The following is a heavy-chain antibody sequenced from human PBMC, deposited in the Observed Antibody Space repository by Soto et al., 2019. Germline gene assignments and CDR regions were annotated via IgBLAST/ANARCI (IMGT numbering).Heavy chain of an antibody. CDR1: GYTFTSYD. Sequence: ASVQVSCKASGYTFTSYDISWVRQAPGQGLEWMGWVNPNSGYTDYAQKFQGRVTMTRNTSISTVYMELSSLKSDDTAVYFCARGRGWRDFWGQGTLVTVSS. V-gene: IGHV1-8*01. J-gene: IGHJ4*02. CDR2: VNPNSGYT. D-gene: IGHD6-19*01. CDR3: ARGRGWRDF.